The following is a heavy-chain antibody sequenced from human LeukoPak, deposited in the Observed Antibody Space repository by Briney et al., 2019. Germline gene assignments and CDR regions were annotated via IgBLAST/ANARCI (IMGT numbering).Heavy chain of an antibody. Sequence: AVKVSCKASGGTFSSYAISWVRQAPGQGLEWMGGIIPIFGTANYAQKFQGRVTITTDESTSTAYMELSSLRSEDTAVYYCARLSGVIDAFDIWGQGTTVTVSS. V-gene: IGHV1-69*05. J-gene: IGHJ3*02. D-gene: IGHD2/OR15-2a*01. CDR2: IIPIFGTA. CDR3: ARLSGVIDAFDI. CDR1: GGTFSSYA.